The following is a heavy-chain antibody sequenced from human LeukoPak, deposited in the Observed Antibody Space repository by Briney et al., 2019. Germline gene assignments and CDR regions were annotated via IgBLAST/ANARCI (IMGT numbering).Heavy chain of an antibody. CDR1: GGSISRSDYY. CDR3: ASTEYYYDSSGYYYGMDV. CDR2: IYYSGIT. V-gene: IGHV4-30-4*01. J-gene: IGHJ6*02. Sequence: PSETLSLTCSVSGGSISRSDYYWSWIRQPPGKGLEWIGYIYYSGITYYNPSLKSRVTISVDTSKNQFSLKLSSVTAADTAVYYCASTEYYYDSSGYYYGMDVWGQGTAVTVSS. D-gene: IGHD3-22*01.